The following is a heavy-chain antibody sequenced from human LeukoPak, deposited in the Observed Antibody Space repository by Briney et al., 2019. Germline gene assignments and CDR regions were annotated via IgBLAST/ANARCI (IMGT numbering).Heavy chain of an antibody. V-gene: IGHV4-30-2*01. J-gene: IGHJ4*02. CDR2: IYHSGST. D-gene: IGHD3/OR15-3a*01. CDR1: GGSISSGGYS. CDR3: AGGTGYGIYCFDY. Sequence: SETLSLTCAVSGGSISSGGYSWSWIRQPPGKGLEWIGYIYHSGSTYYNPSLKSRVTISVDRSKNQFSLKLSSVTAADTAVYYCAGGTGYGIYCFDYWGQGTLVTVSS.